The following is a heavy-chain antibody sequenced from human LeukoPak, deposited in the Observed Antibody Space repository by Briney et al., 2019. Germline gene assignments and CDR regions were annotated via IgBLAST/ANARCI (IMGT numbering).Heavy chain of an antibody. Sequence: ASVKVSCKASGGTFSSYAISWVRQAPGQGLEWMGRIIPILGIANYAQKFQGRVTITADKSTSTAYMELSSLRSEDTAVYYCAREPHIVVVTAITNAFDIWGQGTMVTVSS. CDR2: IIPILGIA. CDR3: AREPHIVVVTAITNAFDI. D-gene: IGHD2-21*02. J-gene: IGHJ3*02. V-gene: IGHV1-69*04. CDR1: GGTFSSYA.